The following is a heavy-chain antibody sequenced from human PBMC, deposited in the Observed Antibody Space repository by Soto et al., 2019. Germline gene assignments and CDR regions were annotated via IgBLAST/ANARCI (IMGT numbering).Heavy chain of an antibody. V-gene: IGHV3-30-3*01. D-gene: IGHD3-22*01. Sequence: GGSLRLSCAASGFTFTNYAMHWVRQTPGKGLEWVSVISYDGSNKYYADSVKGRFTISRDNSKNTLFLQMNSLRAEDTALYYCVREASHYDRSGYYFDDWGQGTLVTVSS. CDR2: ISYDGSNK. CDR1: GFTFTNYA. CDR3: VREASHYDRSGYYFDD. J-gene: IGHJ4*02.